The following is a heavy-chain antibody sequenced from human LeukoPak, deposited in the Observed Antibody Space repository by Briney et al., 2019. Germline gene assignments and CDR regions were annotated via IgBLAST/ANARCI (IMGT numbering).Heavy chain of an antibody. Sequence: PSETLSLTCTVSGGTISSYYWSWIRQPPGKGLEWIGYIYYSGSTNYNPSLKSRVTISVDTSKNQFSLKLSSVTAADTAVYYWARVGYYDSSGYYWPYYYYYYGIAVCGQGTTVTVSS. J-gene: IGHJ6*02. CDR3: ARVGYYDSSGYYWPYYYYYYGIAV. CDR2: IYYSGST. CDR1: GGTISSYY. D-gene: IGHD3-22*01. V-gene: IGHV4-59*01.